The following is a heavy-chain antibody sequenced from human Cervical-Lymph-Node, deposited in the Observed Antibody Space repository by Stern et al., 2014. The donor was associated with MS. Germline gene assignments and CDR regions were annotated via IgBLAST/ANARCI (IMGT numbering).Heavy chain of an antibody. D-gene: IGHD2/OR15-2a*01. CDR2: ISGFGTET. V-gene: IGHV3-23*04. CDR1: GLTFGTYA. CDR3: AKGGHFSHYDS. Sequence: VQLVQSGGALIQPGDSLTLSCAASGLTFGTYAMTWVRQAPGKGLEWVSTISGFGTETFYADSVKGRVTISRDNSRNTVYLQMSSLRAEDTALYYCAKGGHFSHYDSWGQGTLVTVSS. J-gene: IGHJ5*01.